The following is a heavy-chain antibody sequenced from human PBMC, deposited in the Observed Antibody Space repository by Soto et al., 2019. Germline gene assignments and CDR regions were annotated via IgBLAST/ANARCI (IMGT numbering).Heavy chain of an antibody. D-gene: IGHD3-9*01. CDR1: GFTFSSYA. CDR2: ISGSGGST. Sequence: EVQLLESGGGLVQPGGSLRLSCAASGFTFSSYAMSWVRQAPGKGLEWVSAISGSGGSTYYADSVKGRFTISRDNSKNTLYLQMNSLRADDTAVYYCAKDPHYDILTGYSLYTNWFDPWGQGTLVTVSS. CDR3: AKDPHYDILTGYSLYTNWFDP. V-gene: IGHV3-23*01. J-gene: IGHJ5*02.